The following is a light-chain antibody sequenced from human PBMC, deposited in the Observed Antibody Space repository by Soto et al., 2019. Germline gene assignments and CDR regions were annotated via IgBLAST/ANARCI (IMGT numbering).Light chain of an antibody. CDR1: SSNIGAGYD. Sequence: QSVLTQPPSVSGAPGQRVTISCTGSSSNIGAGYDVHWYQQLPGTAPKLLIYDNTNRPSGVPDRFSGSKSGASASLAITGLQAEDESDYYCQSYDTSLCVCVFGGGTKLTVL. CDR3: QSYDTSLCVCV. J-gene: IGLJ3*02. V-gene: IGLV1-40*01. CDR2: DNT.